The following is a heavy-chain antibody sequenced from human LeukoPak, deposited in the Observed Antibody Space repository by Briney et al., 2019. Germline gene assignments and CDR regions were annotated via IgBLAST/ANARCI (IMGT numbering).Heavy chain of an antibody. Sequence: SVTVSCKASGGTFSSYAISWVRLAPGQGLEWMGGIIPIFGTANYAQKFQGRVTITADESTSTAYMELSSLRSEDTAVYYCARKADYYDLSGAYYYGMDVWGQGTTVTVSS. CDR2: IIPIFGTA. D-gene: IGHD3-22*01. CDR3: ARKADYYDLSGAYYYGMDV. V-gene: IGHV1-69*13. CDR1: GGTFSSYA. J-gene: IGHJ6*02.